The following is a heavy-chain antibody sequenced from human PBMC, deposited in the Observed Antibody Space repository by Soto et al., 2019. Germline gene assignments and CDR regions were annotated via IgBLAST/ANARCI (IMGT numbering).Heavy chain of an antibody. CDR1: GFTFSSYG. V-gene: IGHV3-33*01. Sequence: QVQLVESGGGVVQPGRSLRLSCAASGFTFSSYGMHWVRQAPGKGLEWVAVIWYDGSNKYYADSVKGRFTISRDNSKNTLDLQMNSLRAEDTAVYYCARDGSGYYGMDVWGQGTTVTVSS. J-gene: IGHJ6*02. CDR3: ARDGSGYYGMDV. D-gene: IGHD3-3*01. CDR2: IWYDGSNK.